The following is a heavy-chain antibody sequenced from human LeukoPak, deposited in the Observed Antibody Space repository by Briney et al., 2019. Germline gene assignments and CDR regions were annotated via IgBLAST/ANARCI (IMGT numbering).Heavy chain of an antibody. J-gene: IGHJ6*03. CDR1: GFTFSSYE. D-gene: IGHD6-19*01. CDR3: TRRSQVAGRIFQYYFMDV. CDR2: ISGRGTFT. V-gene: IGHV3-48*03. Sequence: PGGSLTLSCAASGFTFSSYEMNWLRQPPGRGREWVSSISGRGTFTYYAVSVRGRFTSSRDNAKNSVYLKLDTLTDEDAAVYYCTRRSQVAGRIFQYYFMDVWGKGTTVTVSS.